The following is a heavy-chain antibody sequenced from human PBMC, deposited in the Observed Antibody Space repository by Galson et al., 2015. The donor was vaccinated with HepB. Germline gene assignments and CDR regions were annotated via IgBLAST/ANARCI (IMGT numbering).Heavy chain of an antibody. CDR2: IYYSGST. Sequence: LSLTCAVSGGSISSSSYYWGWIRQPPGKGLEWIGSIYYSGSTYYNPSLKSRVTISVDTSKNQFSLKLSSVTAADTAVYYCASHLYSSSWYYFDYWGQGTLVTVSS. CDR1: GGSISSSSYY. CDR3: ASHLYSSSWYYFDY. V-gene: IGHV4-39*01. J-gene: IGHJ4*02. D-gene: IGHD6-13*01.